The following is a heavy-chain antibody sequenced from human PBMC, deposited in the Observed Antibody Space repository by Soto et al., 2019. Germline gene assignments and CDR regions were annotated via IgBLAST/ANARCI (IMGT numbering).Heavy chain of an antibody. Sequence: SETLSLTCSVSGGSISSGGYYWSWIRQHPGKGLEWIGYISYSGTTNYNPSLKSRVTISIDKSNNQFSLNLRSVTAADTAVYYCARGPSTDAYLDYWGQGTLVTVSS. CDR1: GGSISSGGYY. CDR2: ISYSGTT. CDR3: ARGPSTDAYLDY. J-gene: IGHJ4*02. V-gene: IGHV4-31*03.